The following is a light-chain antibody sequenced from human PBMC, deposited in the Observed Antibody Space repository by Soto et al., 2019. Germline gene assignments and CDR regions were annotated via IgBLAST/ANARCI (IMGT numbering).Light chain of an antibody. CDR1: SSDVGAYNC. CDR3: SSCTSSGGV. V-gene: IGLV2-14*01. Sequence: QSALAQPASVSGSPGQSITISCTGTSSDVGAYNCVSWYQQHPGRAPRLIIYEVSNRPSGVSNRFSASKSGNTASLSISGLRTEDEADYYCSSCTSSGGVFGTGTKVTVL. J-gene: IGLJ1*01. CDR2: EVS.